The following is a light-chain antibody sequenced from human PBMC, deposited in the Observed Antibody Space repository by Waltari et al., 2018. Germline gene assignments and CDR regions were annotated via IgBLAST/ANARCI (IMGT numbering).Light chain of an antibody. Sequence: ELVLTQSPGTLSLSPGERATLSCRAIQSLDSTYLAWYQLKPGQAPRLLIYGASSRAAGIPERFSGSGSGTDFTLTISRLEPEDFAVYYCQQYNKSPYTFGQGTKLRIK. V-gene: IGKV3-20*01. CDR1: QSLDSTY. CDR3: QQYNKSPYT. J-gene: IGKJ2*01. CDR2: GAS.